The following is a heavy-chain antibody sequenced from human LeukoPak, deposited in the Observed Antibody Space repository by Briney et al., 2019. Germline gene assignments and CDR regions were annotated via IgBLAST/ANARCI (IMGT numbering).Heavy chain of an antibody. J-gene: IGHJ4*02. Sequence: SETLSLTCTVSGGSISSYYWSWIRQPPGKGLEWIGYIYYSVSTNYNPSLKSRVTISVDTSKNQFSLKLSSVTAADTAVYYCARSVWNYYDYWGQGTLVTVSS. CDR3: ARSVWNYYDY. CDR1: GGSISSYY. CDR2: IYYSVST. V-gene: IGHV4-59*01. D-gene: IGHD1-1*01.